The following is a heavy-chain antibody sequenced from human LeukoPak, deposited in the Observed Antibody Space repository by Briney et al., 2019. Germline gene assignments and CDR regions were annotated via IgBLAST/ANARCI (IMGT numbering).Heavy chain of an antibody. CDR3: ARDDRGGSGTYYCAFDI. V-gene: IGHV3-66*02. D-gene: IGHD3-10*01. CDR1: GFTFSSYA. J-gene: IGHJ3*02. CDR2: ISGGGST. Sequence: GGSLRLSCAASGFTFSSYAMHWVRQAPGKGLEWVSLISGGGSTYYTDSVEGRFTISRDNSKNTVYLQMNSLRPEDTAVYYCARDDRGGSGTYYCAFDIWGLGTMVTVSS.